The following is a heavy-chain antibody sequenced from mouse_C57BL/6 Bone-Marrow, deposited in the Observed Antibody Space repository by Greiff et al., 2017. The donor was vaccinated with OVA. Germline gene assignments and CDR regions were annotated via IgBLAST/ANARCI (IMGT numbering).Heavy chain of an antibody. V-gene: IGHV1-62-3*01. CDR1: GYTFTSYW. J-gene: IGHJ3*01. Sequence: VQLQQPGAELVKPGASVKLSSTASGYTFTSYWMHWVKQRPGRGLALIGRIDPNSGGTKYNEKFKSKATLTVDKPSSTAYMQLSSLTSEDSAVYYCARREVYYGNYEAWFAYWGQGTLVTVSA. CDR3: ARREVYYGNYEAWFAY. D-gene: IGHD2-1*01. CDR2: IDPNSGGT.